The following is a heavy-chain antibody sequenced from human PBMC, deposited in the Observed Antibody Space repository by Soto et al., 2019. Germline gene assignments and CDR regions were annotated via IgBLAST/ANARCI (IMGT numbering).Heavy chain of an antibody. J-gene: IGHJ5*02. V-gene: IGHV4-39*01. CDR1: DGSITSSDCF. CDR3: ARHGCGGGSCSGTRGWFEP. D-gene: IGHD2-15*01. Sequence: SETLSVTCSVLDGSITSSDCFWCWIRQPPRKGLEWIGSIYYSGTTYYNPSLNSRVTVSVDSSKNQFSLKLSSVTAADTAVYYCARHGCGGGSCSGTRGWFEPWGQGALVTVSS. CDR2: IYYSGTT.